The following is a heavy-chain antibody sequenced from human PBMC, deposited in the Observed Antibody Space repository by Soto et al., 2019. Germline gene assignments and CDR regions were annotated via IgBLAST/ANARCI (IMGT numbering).Heavy chain of an antibody. V-gene: IGHV1-18*01. Sequence: ASVKVSCKASGYTFTSYGINWVRQAPGQGLEWMGWISAYNGNTNYAQKLQGRVTMTTDTSTSTAYMELRSLRSDDTAVYYCARGDNWNHQGAFDSWGQGTMVTVSS. D-gene: IGHD1-20*01. CDR1: GYTFTSYG. J-gene: IGHJ3*02. CDR3: ARGDNWNHQGAFDS. CDR2: ISAYNGNT.